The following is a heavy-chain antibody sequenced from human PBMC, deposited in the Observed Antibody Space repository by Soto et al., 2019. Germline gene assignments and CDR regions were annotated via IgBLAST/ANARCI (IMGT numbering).Heavy chain of an antibody. V-gene: IGHV4-34*01. CDR2: DNYSGTT. CDR3: ARGRRSWQWLSHWFAP. J-gene: IGHJ5*02. D-gene: IGHD3-3*01. CDR1: GGSFSGYY. Sequence: QVQLQQWGAGLLKPSETLSLTCAVYGGSFSGYYWSWIRQPPGKGLEWIGEDNYSGTTNYNPSLKCRGTVTVDTSKNPFFLKLSSVNAADTAVYYCARGRRSWQWLSHWFAPWGQGTLVTVSS.